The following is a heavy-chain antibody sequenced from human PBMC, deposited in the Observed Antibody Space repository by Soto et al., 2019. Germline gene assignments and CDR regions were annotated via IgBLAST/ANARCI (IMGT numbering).Heavy chain of an antibody. CDR3: VHRVPVDCASAPCYAGGDWFDP. CDR2: IYWDDDE. V-gene: IGHV2-5*02. CDR1: GFSLSSLGEG. J-gene: IGHJ5*02. Sequence: QITLKEAGTTLVKPTQSLTLTCTFSGFSLSSLGEGVGWIRQPPGKAPEWLAVIYWDDDERLRSSLRNSLTITKDIYKNQVVLKLATMDPEDTATYYCVHRVPVDCASAPCYAGGDWFDPWGPGIMVTGAS. D-gene: IGHD3-16*01.